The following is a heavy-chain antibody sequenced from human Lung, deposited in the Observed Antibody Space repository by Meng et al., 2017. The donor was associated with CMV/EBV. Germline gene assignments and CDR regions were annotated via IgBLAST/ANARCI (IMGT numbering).Heavy chain of an antibody. CDR1: GFTFSSYW. CDR3: ATVRYYYASSGYPYY. CDR2: TKQDGSEK. J-gene: IGHJ4*02. Sequence: GESXKISCAASGFTFSSYWMSWVRQAPGKGLEWVANTKQDGSEKYYVDSVKGRFTISRDNAKNSLYLQMNSLRAEDTAVYYCATVRYYYASSGYPYYWVQGTXVTVSS. D-gene: IGHD3-22*01. V-gene: IGHV3-7*01.